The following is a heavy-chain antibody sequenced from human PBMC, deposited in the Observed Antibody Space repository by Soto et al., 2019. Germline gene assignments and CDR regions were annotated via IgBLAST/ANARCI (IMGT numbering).Heavy chain of an antibody. CDR3: VRGGSGSRGDY. V-gene: IGHV1-69*01. CDR2: ITPILGTP. D-gene: IGHD3-10*01. Sequence: QVQLVQSGAEMKKPGSSVKVSCKTSGGAFSSFAVSWVRQAPGQGLEWVGGITPILGTPSYGQKFQGRVTITADVSTTSAYMEITSLTSEDTALYYCVRGGSGSRGDYWGQGTLVTVSS. J-gene: IGHJ4*02. CDR1: GGAFSSFA.